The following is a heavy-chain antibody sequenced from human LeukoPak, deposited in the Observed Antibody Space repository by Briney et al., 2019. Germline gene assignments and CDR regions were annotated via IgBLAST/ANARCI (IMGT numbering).Heavy chain of an antibody. CDR3: AREGHCSTTSCALDAIEI. Sequence: QSGGSLRLSCAASGFTFSSYAMHWVRQAPGKGLEWVSYISSSSGTIYYADSVKGRFTISRDNAKNSLSLQMNSLRAEDTAVYYCAREGHCSTTSCALDAIEIWGQGTLVVVSS. V-gene: IGHV3-48*01. J-gene: IGHJ3*02. CDR2: ISSSSGTI. CDR1: GFTFSSYA. D-gene: IGHD2-2*01.